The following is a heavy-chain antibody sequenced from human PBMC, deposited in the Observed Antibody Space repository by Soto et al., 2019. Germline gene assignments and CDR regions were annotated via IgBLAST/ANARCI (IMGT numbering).Heavy chain of an antibody. V-gene: IGHV1-3*01. CDR2: INAGNGNT. CDR1: GYTFTSYA. Sequence: ASVKVSCKASGYTFTSYAMHWVRQAPGQRLEWMGWINAGNGNTKYSQKFQGRVTITRDTSASTAYMELSSLRSEDTAVYYCARGLDIVLILPDDYWGQGTLVTVSS. CDR3: ARGLDIVLILPDDY. J-gene: IGHJ4*02. D-gene: IGHD2-8*01.